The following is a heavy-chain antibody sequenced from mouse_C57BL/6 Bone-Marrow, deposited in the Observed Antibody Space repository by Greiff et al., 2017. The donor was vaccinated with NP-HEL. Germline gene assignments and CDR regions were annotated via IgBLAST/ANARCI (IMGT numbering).Heavy chain of an antibody. CDR3: AAGVHYYGSSYDYAIDY. D-gene: IGHD1-1*01. J-gene: IGHJ4*01. CDR2: IDPANGNT. CDR1: GFNIKNTY. V-gene: IGHV14-3*01. Sequence: EVQLQESVAELVRPGASVKLSCTASGFNIKNTYMHWVKQRPEQGLEWIGRIDPANGNTKYAPKFQGKATLPADTSSNTAYLQLSSLTSENTAIYYCAAGVHYYGSSYDYAIDYWGQGTSVTVSS.